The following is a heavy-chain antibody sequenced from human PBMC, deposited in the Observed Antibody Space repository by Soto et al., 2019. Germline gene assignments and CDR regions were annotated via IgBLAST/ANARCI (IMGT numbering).Heavy chain of an antibody. D-gene: IGHD3-10*01. CDR2: IERGGST. Sequence: QVQLQQWGAGLLKPSETLSLTCAVYGGSFSGYYWSWVRQPPGKGLEWIGEIERGGSTNYNPSLKSRVAISVDAYKNQCYLKVNSVTAADTAVYYCARGYGSGSYWAYWGQGTLVTVSS. CDR1: GGSFSGYY. CDR3: ARGYGSGSYWAY. V-gene: IGHV4-34*02. J-gene: IGHJ4*02.